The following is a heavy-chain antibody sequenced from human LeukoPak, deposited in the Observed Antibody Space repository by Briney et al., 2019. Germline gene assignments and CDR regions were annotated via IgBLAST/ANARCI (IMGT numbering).Heavy chain of an antibody. J-gene: IGHJ5*02. D-gene: IGHD2-2*01. CDR3: ARSGYCSSTSCYGGYNWFDP. V-gene: IGHV5-51*01. CDR1: GYSFTSYW. Sequence: GESLKISCKGSGYSFTSYWIGWVRQMPGTGLEWMVSIYPGDSDTRYSPSFQGQVTISADKSISTAYLQWSSLKASDTAMYYCARSGYCSSTSCYGGYNWFDPWGQGTLVTVSS. CDR2: IYPGDSDT.